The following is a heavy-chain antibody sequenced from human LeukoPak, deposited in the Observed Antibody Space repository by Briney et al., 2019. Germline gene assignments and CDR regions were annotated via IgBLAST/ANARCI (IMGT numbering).Heavy chain of an antibody. D-gene: IGHD1-1*01. CDR1: GFTFSSYA. Sequence: GGSLRLSCAASGFTFSSYAMHWVRQAPGKGLEWVAVISYDGSNKYYADSVKGRFTISRDNSKNTLYLQMNSLRAEDTAVYYCARDGRSGPHFDSWGQGTLVTVSS. J-gene: IGHJ4*02. CDR3: ARDGRSGPHFDS. CDR2: ISYDGSNK. V-gene: IGHV3-30-3*01.